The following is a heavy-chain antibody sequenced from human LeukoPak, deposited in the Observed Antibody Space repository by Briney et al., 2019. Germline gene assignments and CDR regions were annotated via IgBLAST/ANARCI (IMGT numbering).Heavy chain of an antibody. CDR2: IYTSGTT. CDR3: ARGLFSSWYYFDY. V-gene: IGHV4-4*07. Sequence: SETLSLTCTVSGGSVSGYYWSWIRQPAGKGLEWIGRIYTSGTTNYNPSLKSRLTMSVDTSKNQFSLKLTSVTAADTAVYYCARGLFSSWYYFDYWGQRTLVTVSS. D-gene: IGHD6-13*01. J-gene: IGHJ4*02. CDR1: GGSVSGYY.